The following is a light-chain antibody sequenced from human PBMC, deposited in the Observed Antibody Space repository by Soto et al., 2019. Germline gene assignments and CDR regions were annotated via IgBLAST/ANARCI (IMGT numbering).Light chain of an antibody. CDR1: PSVTNY. CDR2: DAS. J-gene: IGKJ1*01. V-gene: IGKV3-20*01. Sequence: EKVLKKSPGTLSSSPGERATLSCRASPSVTNYLAWYQQRPGQAPRLLIYDASNRATGIPARFSGSGSGTDFTLTISSLEPEDFAVYYCHQYGSSPPTFGQGTKV. CDR3: HQYGSSPPT.